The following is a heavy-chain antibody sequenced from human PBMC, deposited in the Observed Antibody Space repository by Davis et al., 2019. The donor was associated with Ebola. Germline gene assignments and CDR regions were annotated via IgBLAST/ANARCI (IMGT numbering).Heavy chain of an antibody. CDR2: ISSSSSYI. CDR3: ARDRGYSYGDLDY. J-gene: IGHJ4*02. V-gene: IGHV3-21*01. Sequence: GESLKISCAASGFTFSSSAMTWVRQAPGKGLEWVSSISSSSSYIYYADSVKGRFTISRDNAKNSLYLQMNSLRAEDTAVYYCARDRGYSYGDLDYWGQGTLVTVSS. CDR1: GFTFSSSA. D-gene: IGHD5-18*01.